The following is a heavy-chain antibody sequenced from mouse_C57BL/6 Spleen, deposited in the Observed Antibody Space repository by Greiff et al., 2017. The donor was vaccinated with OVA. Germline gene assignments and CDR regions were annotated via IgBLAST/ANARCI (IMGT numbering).Heavy chain of an antibody. V-gene: IGHV1-54*01. D-gene: IGHD2-5*01. CDR2: INPGSGGT. J-gene: IGHJ2*01. CDR3: AREVYSNFYFDY. Sequence: VKLQQSGAELVRPGTSVKVSCKASGYAFTNYLIEWVKQRPGQGLEWIGVINPGSGGTNYNEKFKGKATLTADKSSSTAYMQLSSLTSEDSAVYFCAREVYSNFYFDYWGQGTTLTVSS. CDR1: GYAFTNYL.